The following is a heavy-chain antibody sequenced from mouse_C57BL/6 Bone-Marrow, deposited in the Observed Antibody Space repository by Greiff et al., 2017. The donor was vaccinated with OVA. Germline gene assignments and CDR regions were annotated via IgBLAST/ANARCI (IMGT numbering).Heavy chain of an antibody. J-gene: IGHJ2*01. CDR3: AREDYYGSSLDY. CDR1: GYTFTSYW. Sequence: VQLQQPGAELVMPGASVKLSCKASGYTFTSYWMHWVKQRPGQGLEWIGEIDPSDSYTNYNQKFKGKSTLTVDTSSSTAYMQLSSLTSEDSAVYYCAREDYYGSSLDYWGQGTTLTVSS. V-gene: IGHV1-69*01. CDR2: IDPSDSYT. D-gene: IGHD1-1*01.